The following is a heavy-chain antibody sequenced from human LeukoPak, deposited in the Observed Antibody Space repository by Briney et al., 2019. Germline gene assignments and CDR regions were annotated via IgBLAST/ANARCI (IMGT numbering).Heavy chain of an antibody. CDR2: ISGSGGST. D-gene: IGHD2-8*02. V-gene: IGHV3-23*01. CDR1: GFTFSSYG. J-gene: IGHJ4*02. CDR3: AKGTLGSCSGAKCYEFDN. Sequence: GGTLRLSCTASGFTFSSYGMSWVRQAPGKGLDWVSAISGSGGSTYYADSVKGRFSISRDNSKNTLYLQMNSLRAEDSALYFCAKGTLGSCSGAKCYEFDNWGQGTLVTVSS.